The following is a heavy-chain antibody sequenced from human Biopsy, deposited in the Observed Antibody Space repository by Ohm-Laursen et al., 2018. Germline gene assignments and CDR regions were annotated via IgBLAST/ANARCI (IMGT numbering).Heavy chain of an antibody. Sequence: GASVKVSCKASGGTLITYAISWVRQAPGQGLEWMGRIIPILHVPTYAQSFQGRVTISADKSTSTAYMELSGLRSEDTVVYYCASLEDRTFDKWGQGTLVTVSS. CDR3: ASLEDRTFDK. CDR2: IIPILHVP. CDR1: GGTLITYA. J-gene: IGHJ4*02. V-gene: IGHV1-69*04.